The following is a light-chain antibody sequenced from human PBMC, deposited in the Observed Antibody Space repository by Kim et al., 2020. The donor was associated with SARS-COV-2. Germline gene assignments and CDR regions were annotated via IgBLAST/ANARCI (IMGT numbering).Light chain of an antibody. V-gene: IGKV3-15*01. J-gene: IGKJ4*01. CDR2: GAS. CDR1: QSVRNN. CDR3: QQYNSWPPLT. Sequence: VSPGEGVTPSCRASQSVRNNLAWYQQKPGQPPRLLIYGASTRATGIPARFSGSGSGTEFTLTISSLQSEDFAVFYCQQYNSWPPLTFGGGTKLEI.